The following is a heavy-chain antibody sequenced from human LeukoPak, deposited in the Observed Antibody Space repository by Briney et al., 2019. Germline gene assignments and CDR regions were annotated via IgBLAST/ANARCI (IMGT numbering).Heavy chain of an antibody. V-gene: IGHV3-23*01. CDR1: GLTFSNYG. J-gene: IGHJ4*02. CDR2: TSGSGGRT. D-gene: IGHD3-22*01. CDR3: AKVHDSSGYYYFSS. Sequence: PGGSLRLSCAASGLTFSNYGMSWVRQAPGKGRECVSATSGSGGRTYYADSRKGRFTISRDNSKNTVYLQMNSLRAEDTAVYYCAKVHDSSGYYYFSSWGQGILVTVSS.